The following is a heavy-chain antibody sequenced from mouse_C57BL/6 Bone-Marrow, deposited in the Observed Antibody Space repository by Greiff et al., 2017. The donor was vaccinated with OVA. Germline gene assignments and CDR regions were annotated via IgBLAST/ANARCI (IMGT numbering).Heavy chain of an antibody. Sequence: QVQLQQSGAELARPGASVKLSCKASGYTFTSYGISWVKQRTGQGLEWIGEIYPRSGNPYYNEKFKGKATLTADKSSSTAYMELRSLTSEDSAVYFCARKDYYGSSYDFDYWGQGTTLTVSS. V-gene: IGHV1-81*01. J-gene: IGHJ2*01. CDR1: GYTFTSYG. CDR3: ARKDYYGSSYDFDY. CDR2: IYPRSGNP. D-gene: IGHD1-1*01.